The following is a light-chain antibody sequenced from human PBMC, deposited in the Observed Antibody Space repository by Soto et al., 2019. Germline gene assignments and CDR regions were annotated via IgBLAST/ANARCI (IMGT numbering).Light chain of an antibody. Sequence: QSALTQPPSASGSPGQSVTISCTGTSSDVSRYDYVSWYQHHPGKAPKLIIYEVSERPSGVPDRFSGSKSGNTASLTVSGLQAEDEADYHCCSYAGSDDFVVFGGGTKVTVL. CDR1: SSDVSRYDY. V-gene: IGLV2-8*01. CDR3: CSYAGSDDFVV. J-gene: IGLJ2*01. CDR2: EVS.